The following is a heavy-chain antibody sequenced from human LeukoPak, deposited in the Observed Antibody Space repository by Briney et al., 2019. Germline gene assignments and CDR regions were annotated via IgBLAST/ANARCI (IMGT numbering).Heavy chain of an antibody. CDR1: GGSFSGYY. CDR3: ARDNCGGDCTQGAFDI. CDR2: INHSGST. Sequence: PSETLSLTCAVYGGSFSGYYWSWIRQPPGKGLEWIGEINHSGSTNYNPSLKSRVTISVDTSKNQFSLKLSSVTAADTAVYYCARDNCGGDCTQGAFDIWGQGTMVTVSS. J-gene: IGHJ3*02. V-gene: IGHV4-34*01. D-gene: IGHD2-21*02.